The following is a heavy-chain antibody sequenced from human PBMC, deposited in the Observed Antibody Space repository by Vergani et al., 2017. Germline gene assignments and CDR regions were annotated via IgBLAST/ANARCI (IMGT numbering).Heavy chain of an antibody. Sequence: EVQLLESGGGLVQPGGSLRLSCAASGFTFSSYAMSWVRQAPGKGLEWVSTISGSGGSKYYADSVKGRFTISRDNSKNTLYLKMNSLRAEDTAVYYCAKGETYYYDSSGYPYWGQGTLVTVSS. CDR1: GFTFSSYA. D-gene: IGHD3-22*01. CDR3: AKGETYYYDSSGYPY. V-gene: IGHV3-23*01. J-gene: IGHJ4*02. CDR2: ISGSGGSK.